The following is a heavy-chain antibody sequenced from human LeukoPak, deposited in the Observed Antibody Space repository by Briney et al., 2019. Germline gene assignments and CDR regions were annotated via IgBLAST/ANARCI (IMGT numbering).Heavy chain of an antibody. V-gene: IGHV3-48*01. CDR2: ISSSSTNI. D-gene: IGHD5-12*01. CDR1: GFTFSSYS. CDR3: ASGSRWFDY. J-gene: IGHJ4*02. Sequence: GGSLRLSCAASGFTFSSYSMNWVRQAPGKGLEWVSYISSSSTNIYYADSVKGRFTISRDNAKNSLCLQMNSLRAEDTAVYYCASGSRWFDYWGQGTLVTVSS.